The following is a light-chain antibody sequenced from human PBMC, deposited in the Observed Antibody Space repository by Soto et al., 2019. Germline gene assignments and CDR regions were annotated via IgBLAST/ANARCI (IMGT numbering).Light chain of an antibody. CDR2: AAS. V-gene: IGKV1-39*01. CDR3: QQSYSTPLT. CDR1: QSISSY. Sequence: DIQITQSPSSLSTSVGDRVTITYHATQSISSYLNWYQQKPGKAPKLLIYAASSLQSRVPSRFSGSGSATDFTLTISSLQPEDFATYYCQQSYSTPLTFGGGTKVEIK. J-gene: IGKJ4*01.